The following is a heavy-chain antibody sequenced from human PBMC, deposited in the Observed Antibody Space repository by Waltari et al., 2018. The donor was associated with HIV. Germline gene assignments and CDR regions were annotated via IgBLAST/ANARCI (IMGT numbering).Heavy chain of an antibody. CDR2: IIPMFGTT. V-gene: IGHV1-69*12. CDR1: GGTFYTYA. J-gene: IGHJ4*02. D-gene: IGHD3-10*01. Sequence: QVHLVQSGAEVKKPGSSVKVSCRAPGGTFYTYAVSWVRQAPGQGLEWMGAIIPMFGTTKFEQKFQGRATITADDSTGTVYMGLSSLTSEDTAVYYCARGHYGSDYYSFDVWGQGTLVTVSS. CDR3: ARGHYGSDYYSFDV.